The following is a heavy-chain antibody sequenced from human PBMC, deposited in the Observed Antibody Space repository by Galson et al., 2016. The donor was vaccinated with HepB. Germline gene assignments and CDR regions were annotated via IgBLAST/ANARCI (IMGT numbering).Heavy chain of an antibody. CDR1: GFRFSVSW. CDR2: IRPDGSET. CDR3: ARDGVTAASDS. Sequence: SLRLSCAASGFRFSVSWVTWLRHSPGKGLEWVGNIRPDGSETFYADSVKGRFSISRDNAKNSLSLQMNNLRVEDTAVYYCARDGVTAASDSWGKGTLFIVSS. V-gene: IGHV3-7*03. J-gene: IGHJ5*01. D-gene: IGHD2-8*01.